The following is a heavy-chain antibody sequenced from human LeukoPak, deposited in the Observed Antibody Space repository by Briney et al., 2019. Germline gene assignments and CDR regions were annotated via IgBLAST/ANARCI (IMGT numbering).Heavy chain of an antibody. Sequence: GGSLRLSCAASGFTFRSYSMNWVRQAPGKGLEWVSSISSSSTYIYYADSVKGRFIISRDNAKNSLYLQMNSLRAEETAVYYCARPHPRTVFGVFSYYYGMDVWGQGTTVTVSS. D-gene: IGHD3-3*01. CDR3: ARPHPRTVFGVFSYYYGMDV. J-gene: IGHJ6*02. V-gene: IGHV3-21*01. CDR2: ISSSSTYI. CDR1: GFTFRSYS.